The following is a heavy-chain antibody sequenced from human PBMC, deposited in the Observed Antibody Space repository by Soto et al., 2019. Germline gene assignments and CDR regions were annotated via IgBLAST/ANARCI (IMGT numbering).Heavy chain of an antibody. CDR2: ISSSGSTI. CDR3: ARAMGAAAGTYYYYYYYMDV. CDR1: GFTFSDYY. V-gene: IGHV3-11*01. J-gene: IGHJ6*03. D-gene: IGHD6-13*01. Sequence: QVQLVESGGGLVKPGGSLRLSCAASGFTFSDYYMSWIRQVPGKGLEWVSYISSSGSTIYYADSVKGRFTISRDNAKNSLYLQMNSLRAEDTAVYYCARAMGAAAGTYYYYYYYMDVWGKGTTVTVSS.